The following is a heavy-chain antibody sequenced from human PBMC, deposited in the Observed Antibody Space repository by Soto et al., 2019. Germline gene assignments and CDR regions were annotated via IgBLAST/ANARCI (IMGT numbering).Heavy chain of an antibody. CDR3: ARDREGIAVAGSGTDY. CDR1: GFTFSSYS. J-gene: IGHJ4*02. Sequence: VQLVESGGGLVKPGGSLRLSCAASGFTFSSYSMNWVRQAPGKGLEWVSSISSSSSYIYYADSVKGRFTISRDNAKNSLYLQMNSLRAEDTAVYYCARDREGIAVAGSGTDYWGQGTLVTVSS. V-gene: IGHV3-21*01. CDR2: ISSSSSYI. D-gene: IGHD6-19*01.